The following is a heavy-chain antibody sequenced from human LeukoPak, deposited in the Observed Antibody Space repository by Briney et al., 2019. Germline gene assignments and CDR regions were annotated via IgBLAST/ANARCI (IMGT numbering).Heavy chain of an antibody. CDR2: IKQDGSEK. J-gene: IGHJ4*02. V-gene: IGHV3-7*01. CDR1: GFTFSSYA. CDR3: ARQRRPGYYYDSSASLY. D-gene: IGHD3-22*01. Sequence: PGGSLRLSCAASGFTFSSYAMSWVRQAPGKGLEWVANIKQDGSEKYYVDSVKGRFTISRDNAKNSLYLQMNSLRAEDTAVYYCARQRRPGYYYDSSASLYWGQGTLVTVSS.